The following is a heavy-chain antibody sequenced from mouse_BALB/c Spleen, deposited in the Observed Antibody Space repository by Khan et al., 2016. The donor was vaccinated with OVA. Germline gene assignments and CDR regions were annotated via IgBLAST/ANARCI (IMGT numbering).Heavy chain of an antibody. Sequence: QVQLQQSGAELARPGASVKLSCKASGYTFTDYYINWVKQRTGQGLEWIGEIYPGSGNTYYNEKFKDKATLTADKSSTTAYMQLSSLTSGDSSVYFWARRNYFGYTFAYWGQGTLVTVSA. D-gene: IGHD1-2*01. CDR2: IYPGSGNT. V-gene: IGHV1-77*01. J-gene: IGHJ3*01. CDR3: ARRNYFGYTFAY. CDR1: GYTFTDYY.